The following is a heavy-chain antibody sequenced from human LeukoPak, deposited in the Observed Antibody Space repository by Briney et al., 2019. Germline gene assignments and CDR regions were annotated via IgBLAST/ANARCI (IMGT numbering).Heavy chain of an antibody. CDR1: GFTFSSYA. D-gene: IGHD6-13*01. CDR3: ARDLASSSWYGYFQH. Sequence: GRSLRLSCAASGFTFSSYAMHWVRQAPGKGLEWVAVISYDGSNKYYADPVKGRFTISRDNSKNTLYLQMNSLRAEDTAVYYCARDLASSSWYGYFQHWGQGTLVTVSS. CDR2: ISYDGSNK. V-gene: IGHV3-30*04. J-gene: IGHJ1*01.